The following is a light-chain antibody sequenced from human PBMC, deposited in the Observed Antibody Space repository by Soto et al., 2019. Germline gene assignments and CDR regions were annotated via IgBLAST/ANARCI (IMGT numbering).Light chain of an antibody. CDR3: QQTVT. V-gene: IGKV3-11*01. J-gene: IGKJ5*01. Sequence: EIVLTQSPATLSLSPGERATLSCRASQSVNSYLAWYQQKPGQAPRLLIYDASNRATGIPDRFSGSGSGTDFTLTISSLEPEDFAVYYCQQTVTFGQGTRLENK. CDR2: DAS. CDR1: QSVNSY.